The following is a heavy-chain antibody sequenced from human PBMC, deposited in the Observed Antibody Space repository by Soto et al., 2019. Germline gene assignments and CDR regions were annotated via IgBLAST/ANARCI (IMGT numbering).Heavy chain of an antibody. CDR1: GYTFTDSA. Sequence: QVHFVQSGAEEKKPGASVKVSCKASGYTFTDSAIHWVRQAPGQRLEWMGWINAGNGDTKYSQKFQGRVTITRDTSANTAYMELSNLTSEDTAEYYCARDRRYTYGYWGWFDPWGQGTLVTVSS. CDR3: ARDRRYTYGYWGWFDP. D-gene: IGHD5-18*01. V-gene: IGHV1-3*05. J-gene: IGHJ5*02. CDR2: INAGNGDT.